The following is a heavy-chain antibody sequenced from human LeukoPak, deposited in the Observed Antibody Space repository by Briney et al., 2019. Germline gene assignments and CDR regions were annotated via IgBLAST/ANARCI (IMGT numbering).Heavy chain of an antibody. J-gene: IGHJ6*02. Sequence: PSETLSLTCTVSGGSISSYCWSWIRQPPGKGLEWIGYIYYSGSTNYNPSLKSRVTISVDTSKNQFSLKLSSVTAADTAVYYCARGVVVVDYYYYYGMDVWGQGTTVTVSS. CDR1: GGSISSYC. D-gene: IGHD2-2*01. CDR2: IYYSGST. V-gene: IGHV4-59*01. CDR3: ARGVVVVDYYYYYGMDV.